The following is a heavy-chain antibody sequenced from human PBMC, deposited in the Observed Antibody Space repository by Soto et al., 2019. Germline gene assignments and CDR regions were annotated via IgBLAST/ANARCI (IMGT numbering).Heavy chain of an antibody. CDR2: IYPGDSDT. D-gene: IGHD5-12*01. V-gene: IGHV5-51*03. CDR3: ARKEYSGYDFFRAFDI. J-gene: IGHJ3*02. Sequence: EVQLVQSGAEVKKPGESLKISCKGSGYSFTSYWIGWVRQMPGKGLEWMGIIYPGDSDTRYSPSFQGQVTISADKSISTAYLQWSSLKASDTAMYYCARKEYSGYDFFRAFDIWGQGTMVTVSS. CDR1: GYSFTSYW.